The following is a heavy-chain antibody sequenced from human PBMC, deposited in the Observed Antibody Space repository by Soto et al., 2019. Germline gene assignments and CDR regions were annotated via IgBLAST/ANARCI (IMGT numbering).Heavy chain of an antibody. V-gene: IGHV3-74*01. D-gene: IGHD1-1*01. CDR2: ISDDGSTA. Sequence: EVHLVESGGALVKPGESLRLSCAVSGFTFSAYWMHWVRQVPGKGLTWVSRISDDGSTATYADSVKGRFVISRDNAKNRLYLEMNTVRADDSGLYYCARGPRVSSTGTGAHWGRGTLVTVSS. CDR1: GFTFSAYW. CDR3: ARGPRVSSTGTGAH. J-gene: IGHJ4*02.